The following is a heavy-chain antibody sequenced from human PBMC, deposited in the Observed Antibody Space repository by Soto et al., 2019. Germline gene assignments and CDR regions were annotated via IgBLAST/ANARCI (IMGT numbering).Heavy chain of an antibody. CDR3: ARDSKWDDTSVGMDV. J-gene: IGHJ6*02. V-gene: IGHV1-69*05. CDR1: GGTFSSYA. CDR2: IIPIFGTA. D-gene: IGHD1-26*01. Sequence: SVKVSCTASGGTFSSYAISWVRQAPGQGLEWMGGIIPIFGTAKYSQKFQGRVTITRDTSASTAYMELSSLRSEDTSVYYCARDSKWDDTSVGMDVRGQGTTVTVSS.